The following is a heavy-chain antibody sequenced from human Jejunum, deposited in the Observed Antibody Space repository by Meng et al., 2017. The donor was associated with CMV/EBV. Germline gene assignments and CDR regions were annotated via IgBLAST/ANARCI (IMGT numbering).Heavy chain of an antibody. V-gene: IGHV3-48*03. CDR3: ARGKDTVISGAYYYGVDV. J-gene: IGHJ6*02. CDR2: ITSSGSTK. Sequence: SYEMNWVRQAPGKGLEWLSYITSSGSTKYYADSVKGRFTISRDNAKNSLYLQMNSLREEDTAVYYCARGKDTVISGAYYYGVDVWGPGTTVTVSS. CDR1: SYE. D-gene: IGHD2-15*01.